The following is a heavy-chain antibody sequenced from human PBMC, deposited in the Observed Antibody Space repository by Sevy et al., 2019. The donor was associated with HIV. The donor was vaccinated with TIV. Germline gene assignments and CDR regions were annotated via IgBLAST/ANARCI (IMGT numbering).Heavy chain of an antibody. V-gene: IGHV3-23*01. J-gene: IGHJ4*02. CDR3: AREGCTKPHDY. CDR2: LSFGCGRI. CDR1: GFNFNIYS. Sequence: GGSLRLSCVASGFNFNIYSMSWVRQAPGKRLEWVSNLSFGCGRINHADSVQGRFTMSTDDSKKTVYLEMNSLRPEDTAVYYCAREGCTKPHDYWGQGTLVTVSS. D-gene: IGHD2-8*01.